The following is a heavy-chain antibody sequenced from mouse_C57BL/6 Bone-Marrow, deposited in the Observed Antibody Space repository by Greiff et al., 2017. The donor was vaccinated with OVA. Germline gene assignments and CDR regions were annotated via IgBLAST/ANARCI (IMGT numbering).Heavy chain of an antibody. J-gene: IGHJ4*01. CDR2: INPNNGGT. CDR3: ARMVRGDYAMDY. V-gene: IGHV1-26*01. D-gene: IGHD2-3*01. Sequence: VQLQQSGPELVKPGASVKISCKASGYTFTDYYMNWVKQSHGKSLEWIGDINPNNGGTSYNQKFKGKATLTVDKSSSTAYMELRSLTSEDSAVYYCARMVRGDYAMDYWGQGTSVTVSS. CDR1: GYTFTDYY.